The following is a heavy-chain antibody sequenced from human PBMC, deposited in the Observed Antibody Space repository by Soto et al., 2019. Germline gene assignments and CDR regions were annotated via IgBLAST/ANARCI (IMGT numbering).Heavy chain of an antibody. CDR2: IYPGDSDT. CDR3: ARSFPWLQDHAFDI. CDR1: GYSFTSYW. V-gene: IGHV5-51*01. Sequence: GESLKTSCKGSGYSFTSYWIGWVRQMPGKGLEWMGIIYPGDSDTRYSPSFQGQVTISADKSISTDYLQWSSLKASDTAMYYCARSFPWLQDHAFDIWGQGTMVTVSS. D-gene: IGHD5-12*01. J-gene: IGHJ3*02.